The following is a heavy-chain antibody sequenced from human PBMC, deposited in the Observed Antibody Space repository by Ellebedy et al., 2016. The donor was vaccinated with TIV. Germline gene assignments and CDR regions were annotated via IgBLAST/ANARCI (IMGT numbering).Heavy chain of an antibody. CDR3: ARIAPTAVTFDLYYFDY. CDR1: GGTFISYA. CDR2: IIPILGIP. Sequence: AASVKVSCKASGGTFISYASSWVRQAPGQGLEWMGGIIPILGIPNYAQKFQGRVTITADKSMSTAYMELSSLRSEDTAVYYCARIAPTAVTFDLYYFDYWGQGTPIPVSS. V-gene: IGHV1-69*10. J-gene: IGHJ4*02. D-gene: IGHD4-23*01.